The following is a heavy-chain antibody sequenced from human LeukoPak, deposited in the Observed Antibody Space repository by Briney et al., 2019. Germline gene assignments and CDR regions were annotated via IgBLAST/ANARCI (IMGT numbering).Heavy chain of an antibody. V-gene: IGHV1-18*01. CDR1: GYTFTSYG. J-gene: IGHJ5*02. Sequence: ASVKVSCKASGYTFTSYGISWVRQAPGQGLEWMGWISAYNGNTNYAQKLQGRVTMTTDTSTSTAYMELRSLRSDDTAVYYCARDDLTSSTSKNWFDPWGQGTLVTGSS. CDR3: ARDDLTSSTSKNWFDP. CDR2: ISAYNGNT. D-gene: IGHD2-2*01.